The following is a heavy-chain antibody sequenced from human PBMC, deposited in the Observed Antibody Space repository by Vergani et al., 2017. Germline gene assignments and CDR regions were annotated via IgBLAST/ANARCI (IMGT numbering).Heavy chain of an antibody. J-gene: IGHJ4*02. CDR1: GGSISSYY. Sequence: QVQLQESGPGLVKPSETLSLTCTVSGGSISSYYWSWIRQPPGTGLEWIGYIYYSGSTNYNPSLKSRVTISVDTSKNQFSLKLSSVTAADTAVYYCARDRGGYSYGFDYWGQGTLVTVSS. CDR2: IYYSGST. D-gene: IGHD5-18*01. V-gene: IGHV4-59*01. CDR3: ARDRGGYSYGFDY.